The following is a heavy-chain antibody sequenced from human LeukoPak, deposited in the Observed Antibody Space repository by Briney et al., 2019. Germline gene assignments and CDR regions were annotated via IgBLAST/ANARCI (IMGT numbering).Heavy chain of an antibody. Sequence: GGSLRLSCAASGFTFGAYTINWVRQAPGKGLEGVSCLFSRSESIWYADSVKGRFTISRDNAKNSLYLQMDSLRVEDTAVYYCARDFFHSSDSRPFDYWGQGTLVTVSS. CDR1: GFTFGAYT. J-gene: IGHJ4*02. D-gene: IGHD3-22*01. CDR3: ARDFFHSSDSRPFDY. V-gene: IGHV3-21*01. CDR2: LFSRSESI.